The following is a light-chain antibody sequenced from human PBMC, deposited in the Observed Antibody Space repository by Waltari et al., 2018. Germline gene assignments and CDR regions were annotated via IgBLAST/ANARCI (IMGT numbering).Light chain of an antibody. CDR1: SSAVGGYNY. CDR2: DVS. V-gene: IGLV2-11*01. J-gene: IGLJ2*01. CDR3: QSGDNSGTNRVL. Sequence: QSALTQPRSVSGSPGQSVTISCTGTSSAVGGYNYVSWYQQPPGKAPKLMIYDVSKRPSGVPDRFSGSKSGNTASLTISGLQAEDEADYYCQSGDNSGTNRVLFGGGTKLTVL.